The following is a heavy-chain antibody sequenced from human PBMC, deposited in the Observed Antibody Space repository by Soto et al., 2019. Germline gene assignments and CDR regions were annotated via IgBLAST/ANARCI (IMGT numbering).Heavy chain of an antibody. Sequence: GGSLKLSCEASGFTVSVYAMTWVRQAPGKGLDWVSSTGIHGDGYYAESVKGRFTISRDDSKNTLFLQMDSLRAEDTAVYYWAKDRINGNTVWEPFDVWGQGTMVTVSS. CDR3: AKDRINGNTVWEPFDV. D-gene: IGHD2-8*01. J-gene: IGHJ3*01. CDR2: TGIHGDG. CDR1: GFTVSVYA. V-gene: IGHV3-23*01.